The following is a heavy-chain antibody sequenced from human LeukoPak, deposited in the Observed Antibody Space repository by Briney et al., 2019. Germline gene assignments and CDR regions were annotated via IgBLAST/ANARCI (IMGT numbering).Heavy chain of an antibody. CDR3: ARGYCSGGRCRHFDY. D-gene: IGHD2-15*01. CDR2: INWNGGSI. Sequence: PGGSLRLSCAASGFTLNDYGMSWVRQVPGKGLEWVSGINWNGGSIGYADSVKGRLTISRDNAKNSLYLQINSLRAEDTALYYCARGYCSGGRCRHFDYWGQGTQVTVSS. J-gene: IGHJ4*02. CDR1: GFTLNDYG. V-gene: IGHV3-20*04.